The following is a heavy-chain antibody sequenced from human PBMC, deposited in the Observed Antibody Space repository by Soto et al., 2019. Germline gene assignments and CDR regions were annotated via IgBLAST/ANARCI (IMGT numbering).Heavy chain of an antibody. J-gene: IGHJ4*02. V-gene: IGHV3-23*01. CDR1: GFTFSNYV. CDR3: AASPCSGGSCSVDY. Sequence: GGSLRLSCAASGFTFSNYVMSWVRQTPGKGLERVSTITNSGGTTYYADSVKGRFTISRDNSKNTLSLQMNSLRADDTALYYCAASPCSGGSCSVDYWGQGTLVTVSS. CDR2: ITNSGGTT. D-gene: IGHD2-15*01.